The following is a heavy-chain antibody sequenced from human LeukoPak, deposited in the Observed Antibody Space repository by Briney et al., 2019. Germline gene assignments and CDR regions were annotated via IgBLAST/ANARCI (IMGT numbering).Heavy chain of an antibody. CDR1: GYTFTGYY. D-gene: IGHD6-13*01. CDR3: ARGWVIAAAGSNWFDP. Sequence: ASVNVSCKASGYTFTGYYMHWVRQAPGQGLEWMGRINPNSGGTNYAQKFQGRVTMTRDTSISTAYMELSRLRSDDTAVYYCARGWVIAAAGSNWFDPWGQGTLVTVSS. V-gene: IGHV1-2*06. J-gene: IGHJ5*02. CDR2: INPNSGGT.